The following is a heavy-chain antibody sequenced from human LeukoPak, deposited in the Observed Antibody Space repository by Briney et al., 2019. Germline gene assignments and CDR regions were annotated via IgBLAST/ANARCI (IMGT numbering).Heavy chain of an antibody. V-gene: IGHV1-24*01. D-gene: IGHD1-26*01. J-gene: IGHJ4*02. CDR2: FDPEDGET. CDR3: ATGIVGALPDPCYFDY. Sequence: ASVKVSCKVSGYTLTELSMHWVRQAPGKGLEWMGGFDPEDGETIYAQKFQGRVTMTEDTSTDTAYMELSSLRSEDTAVYYCATGIVGALPDPCYFDYWGQGTLVTVSS. CDR1: GYTLTELS.